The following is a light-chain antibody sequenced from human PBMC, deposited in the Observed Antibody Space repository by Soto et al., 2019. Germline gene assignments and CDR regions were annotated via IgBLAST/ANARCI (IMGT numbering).Light chain of an antibody. V-gene: IGKV3-20*01. CDR3: QQYGSSPLT. Sequence: EIVLTQSPGTLSLSPGERATLSFRASQSVSSSYLAWYQQKPCQTPRLLIYGASSRATGIPDRFSGSGSGTDFTLTISRLEPEDFAVYYCQQYGSSPLTFGGGTKVEIK. CDR1: QSVSSSY. J-gene: IGKJ4*01. CDR2: GAS.